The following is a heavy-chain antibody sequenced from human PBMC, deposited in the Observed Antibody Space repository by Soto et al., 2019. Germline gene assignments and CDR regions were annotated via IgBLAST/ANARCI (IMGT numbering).Heavy chain of an antibody. CDR2: IYYSGST. V-gene: IGHV4-59*01. Sequence: PSQTLSLTCPVSFGSISSYYLSLIVHPPLKVLEWIGYIYYSGSTNYNPSLKSRVTISVDTSKNQFSLKLSSVTAADTAVYYCAREGLTYYYDSSGQAAFDIWGQGTTVTVSS. D-gene: IGHD3-22*01. J-gene: IGHJ3*02. CDR3: AREGLTYYYDSSGQAAFDI. CDR1: FGSISSYY.